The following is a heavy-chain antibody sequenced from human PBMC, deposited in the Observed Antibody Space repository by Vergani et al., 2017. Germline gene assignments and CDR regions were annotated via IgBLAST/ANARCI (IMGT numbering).Heavy chain of an antibody. CDR3: ARIPRGYCSSVICFPFDH. CDR1: GGSISSAGYF. CDR2: IYHSGSA. D-gene: IGHD2-2*01. Sequence: QVRLQESGPGLVKPSETLSLTCTVSGGSISSAGYFWSWIRQHPGKGLELIGYIYHSGSAYYNPSLESRVTMSVDTSKNQFSLNLNSVTASDTAVYYCARIPRGYCSSVICFPFDHWVQGGLVTVSS. V-gene: IGHV4-31*03. J-gene: IGHJ4*02.